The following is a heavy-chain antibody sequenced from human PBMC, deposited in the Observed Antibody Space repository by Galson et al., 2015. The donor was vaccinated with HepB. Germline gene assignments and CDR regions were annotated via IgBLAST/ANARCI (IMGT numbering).Heavy chain of an antibody. J-gene: IGHJ6*03. D-gene: IGHD1-14*01. V-gene: IGHV3-21*01. Sequence: SLRLSCAASGFAFSSYTMNWVRQAPGKGLEWVSSISSSSSNSLSADSVKGRFTISRDNAKNSLYLQMDSLTAEDTAVYYCARAISPESYYYMDVWGKGTTVTVSS. CDR3: ARAISPESYYYMDV. CDR2: ISSSSSNS. CDR1: GFAFSSYT.